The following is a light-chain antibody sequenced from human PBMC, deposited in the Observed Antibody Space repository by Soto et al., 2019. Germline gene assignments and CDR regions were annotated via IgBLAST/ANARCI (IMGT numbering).Light chain of an antibody. CDR1: QSVSSR. J-gene: IGKJ5*01. Sequence: EIVMTQSPATLSVSPGERVTLSCRASQSVSSRLAWYHQKPGQSPRLLIYGASSRATGIPDRFSGSGSGTDFTLTISRLEPEDFAVYYCQQYGSSPPITFGQGTRLEIK. CDR2: GAS. CDR3: QQYGSSPPIT. V-gene: IGKV3-20*01.